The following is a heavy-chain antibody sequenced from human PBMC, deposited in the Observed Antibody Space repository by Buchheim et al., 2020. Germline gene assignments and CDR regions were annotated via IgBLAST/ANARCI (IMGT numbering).Heavy chain of an antibody. Sequence: QVQLQESGPGLVKPSQTLSLTCTVSGGSISSGGYYWSWIRQHPGKGLEWIGYIYYSGSTYYNPSLKSRVTISVDTSKNQFSLKLSSVTAADTAVYYCARAGCSSTSCYGYAFLDTAMVFDYWGQGTL. D-gene: IGHD2-2*01. CDR3: ARAGCSSTSCYGYAFLDTAMVFDY. CDR2: IYYSGST. J-gene: IGHJ4*02. CDR1: GGSISSGGYY. V-gene: IGHV4-31*03.